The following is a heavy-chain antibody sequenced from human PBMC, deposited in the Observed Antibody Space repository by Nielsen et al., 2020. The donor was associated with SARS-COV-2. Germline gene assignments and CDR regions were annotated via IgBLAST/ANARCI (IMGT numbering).Heavy chain of an antibody. CDR3: ARLWDDGYYFDTGPYDY. D-gene: IGHD3-22*01. CDR2: INWRGSAT. CDR1: GFTFDDYG. V-gene: IGHV3-20*04. Sequence: GESLKISCTASGFTFDDYGMNWVRQVPGKGLEWVSGINWRGSATRYADSVKGRFTVSRHNVDNSLFLQMDSLRAEDTAVYYCARLWDDGYYFDTGPYDYWGQGTLVTVSS. J-gene: IGHJ4*02.